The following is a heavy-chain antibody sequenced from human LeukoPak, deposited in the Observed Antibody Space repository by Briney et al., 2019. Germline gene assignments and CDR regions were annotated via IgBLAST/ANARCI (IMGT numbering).Heavy chain of an antibody. CDR1: GFTFDDYA. CDR2: ISWNSGSI. Sequence: PGGSLRLSCAASGFTFDDYAMPWVRQAPGKGLEWVSGISWNSGSIVYADSVKGRFTISRDNAKNSLYLQMNSLRAEDTALYYCAKGGYSLGSWFDPWGQGTLVTVSS. D-gene: IGHD5-18*01. V-gene: IGHV3-9*01. J-gene: IGHJ5*02. CDR3: AKGGYSLGSWFDP.